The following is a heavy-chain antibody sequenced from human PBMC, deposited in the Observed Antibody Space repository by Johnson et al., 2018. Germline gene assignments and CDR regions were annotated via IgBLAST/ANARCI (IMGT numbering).Heavy chain of an antibody. CDR2: ISYDGSNK. V-gene: IGHV3-30*03. J-gene: IGHJ3*02. D-gene: IGHD3-22*01. Sequence: QVQLVQSGGGVVQXGRSXRLXCAASGFTFSSYGMYWVRQAPGKGLEWVAVISYDGSNKYYADSVKGRFTISRDNSKNTLSLQMNSLRAEDTAVNWGPYYYDSSGYWHHDAFDIWGQGTMVTVSS. CDR1: GFTFSSYG. CDR3: PYYYDSSGYWHHDAFDI.